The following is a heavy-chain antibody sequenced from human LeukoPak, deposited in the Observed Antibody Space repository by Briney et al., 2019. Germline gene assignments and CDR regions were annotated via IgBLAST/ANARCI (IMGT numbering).Heavy chain of an antibody. CDR2: ISYSGNT. D-gene: IGHD6-6*01. V-gene: IGHV4-31*03. J-gene: IGHJ5*02. CDR3: AREGSSLRFDP. Sequence: SETLSLTCTVSGGSISSGGYYWSWIRQHPGKGLEWIGYISYSGNTYYNPSLKSRVTISVDTSKNQFSLKLSSVTAADTAVYYCAREGSSLRFDPWGQGTLVTVSS. CDR1: GGSISSGGYY.